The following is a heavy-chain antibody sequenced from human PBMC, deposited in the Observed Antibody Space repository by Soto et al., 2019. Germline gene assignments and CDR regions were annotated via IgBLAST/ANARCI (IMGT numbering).Heavy chain of an antibody. D-gene: IGHD2-21*01. CDR2: IYYSGST. J-gene: IGHJ6*02. Sequence: KPSETLSLTCSVSGGSIITSYYCGWIRQPPGKGLEWIGSIYYSGSTYYNPSLKSRVTIFVDTSKSQFSLMLGSVTAADTAVYYCARHDWARFYGMDVWGQGATVTVSS. CDR3: ARHDWARFYGMDV. CDR1: GGSIITSYY. V-gene: IGHV4-39*01.